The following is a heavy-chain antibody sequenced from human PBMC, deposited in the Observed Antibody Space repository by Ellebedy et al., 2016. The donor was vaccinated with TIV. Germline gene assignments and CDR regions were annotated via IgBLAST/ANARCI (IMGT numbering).Heavy chain of an antibody. CDR2: INAGNGNT. V-gene: IGHV1-3*01. CDR3: ARVEAAYYYDSSGYGPGY. Sequence: AASVKVSCKASGYTFTSYAMYWVRQAPGQRLEWMGWINAGNGNTKYSQKFQGRVTITRDTSASTAYMELSRLRSEDTAVYYCARVEAAYYYDSSGYGPGYWGQGTLVTVSS. D-gene: IGHD3-22*01. J-gene: IGHJ4*02. CDR1: GYTFTSYA.